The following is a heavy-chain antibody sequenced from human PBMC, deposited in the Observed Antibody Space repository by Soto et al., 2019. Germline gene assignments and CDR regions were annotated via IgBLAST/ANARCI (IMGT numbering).Heavy chain of an antibody. V-gene: IGHV2-5*01. CDR1: GFSLSTSGVG. J-gene: IGHJ5*02. D-gene: IGHD3-10*01. CDR3: AHRPWGLYYYGTGSYYDSWFGP. Sequence: SGPTLVNPTQTLTLTCTFSGFSLSTSGVGVGWIRQPPGKALEWLALIYWNDDKRYSPSLKSRLTITKDTSKNQVVLTMTNMDPVDTATYYWAHRPWGLYYYGTGSYYDSWFGPWGQGTLVTVSS. CDR2: IYWNDDK.